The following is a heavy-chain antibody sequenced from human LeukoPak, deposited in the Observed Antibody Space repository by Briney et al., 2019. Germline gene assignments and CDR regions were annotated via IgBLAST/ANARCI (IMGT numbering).Heavy chain of an antibody. CDR3: ARAWRGIVVVPAAHFDY. CDR1: GYTFTSYY. J-gene: IGHJ4*02. Sequence: ASVKVSCKASGYTFTSYYMHWVRQAPGQGLEWMGIINPSGGSTSYAQKFQGRVTMTRDMSTSTVYMELSRLRSDDTAVYYCARAWRGIVVVPAAHFDYWGQGTLVTVSS. D-gene: IGHD2-2*01. CDR2: INPSGGST. V-gene: IGHV1-46*01.